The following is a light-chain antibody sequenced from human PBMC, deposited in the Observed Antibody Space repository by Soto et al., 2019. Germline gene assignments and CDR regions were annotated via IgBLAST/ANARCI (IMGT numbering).Light chain of an antibody. V-gene: IGKV3-15*01. CDR2: DAS. CDR1: QSVSSN. J-gene: IGKJ1*01. CDR3: HQYNNFWT. Sequence: EVVMTQSQATLSVSPGERATLSCRASQSVSSNLDCSQQKPGQDPRILSYDASTRATGIPARFSGSVAGTDFTPTISSLQSEDSAVYHCHQYNNFWTFGQGTKVEIK.